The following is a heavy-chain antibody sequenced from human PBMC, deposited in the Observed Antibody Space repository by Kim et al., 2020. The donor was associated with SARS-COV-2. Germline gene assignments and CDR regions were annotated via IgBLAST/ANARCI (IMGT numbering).Heavy chain of an antibody. J-gene: IGHJ4*02. CDR3: AADHRDIVGATSGLLFDY. CDR2: IVVGSGNT. Sequence: SVKVSCKASGFTFTSSAVQWVRQARGQRLEWIGWIVVGSGNTNYAQKFQERVTITRDMSTSTAYMELSSLRSEDTAVYYCAADHRDIVGATSGLLFDYWGQGTLVTVSS. D-gene: IGHD1-26*01. CDR1: GFTFTSSA. V-gene: IGHV1-58*01.